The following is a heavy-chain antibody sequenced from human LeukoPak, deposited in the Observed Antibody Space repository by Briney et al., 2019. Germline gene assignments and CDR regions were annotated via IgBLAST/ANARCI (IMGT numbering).Heavy chain of an antibody. Sequence: ASVKVSCKASGDTFTSYDINWVRQATGQGLEWMGWMNPNSGNTGYAQKFQGRVTMTRNTSISTAYMELSSLRSEDTAVYYCARGEWEYYGSGSYLTSGQGTLVTVSS. CDR1: GDTFTSYD. V-gene: IGHV1-8*01. CDR2: MNPNSGNT. D-gene: IGHD3-10*01. CDR3: ARGEWEYYGSGSYLT. J-gene: IGHJ5*02.